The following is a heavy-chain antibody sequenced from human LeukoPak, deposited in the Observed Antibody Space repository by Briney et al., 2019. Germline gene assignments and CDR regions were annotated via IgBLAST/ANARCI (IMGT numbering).Heavy chain of an antibody. CDR1: GFTFSSYG. Sequence: GGSLRLSCAASGFTFSSYGMHWARQAPGKGLEWVAVIWYDGSNKYYADSVKGRFTISRDNSKNTLYLQMNSLRAEDTAVYYCARGGHSSGWYYFDYWGQGTLVTVSS. CDR2: IWYDGSNK. CDR3: ARGGHSSGWYYFDY. J-gene: IGHJ4*02. D-gene: IGHD6-19*01. V-gene: IGHV3-33*01.